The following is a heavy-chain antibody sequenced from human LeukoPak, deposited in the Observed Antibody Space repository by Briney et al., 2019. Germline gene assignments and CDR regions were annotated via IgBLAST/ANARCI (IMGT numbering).Heavy chain of an antibody. CDR3: ARGRQWLVPTFFDC. Sequence: SETLSLTCTVSGGSIGSYYWSWIRQPPGKGLEWIGNIYYSGSTNSNPSLKSRVTMSVDTSKNQFSLKLNSVTAADTAVYYCARGRQWLVPTFFDCWGQGTLVTVSS. D-gene: IGHD6-19*01. J-gene: IGHJ4*02. CDR1: GGSIGSYY. V-gene: IGHV4-59*01. CDR2: IYYSGST.